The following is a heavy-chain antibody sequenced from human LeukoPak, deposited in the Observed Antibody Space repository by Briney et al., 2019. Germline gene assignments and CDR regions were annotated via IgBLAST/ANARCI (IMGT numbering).Heavy chain of an antibody. J-gene: IGHJ3*02. CDR1: GYTFTSYG. V-gene: IGHV1-18*01. CDR3: ARDSWDIVVVPAAFDAFDI. Sequence: ASVKVSCKASGYTFTSYGISWVRQAPGQGLEWMGWISAYNGNTNYAQKLQGRVTMTTDTSTSTAYMELRSLRSDDTAVYYCARDSWDIVVVPAAFDAFDIWGQGTMVTVSS. CDR2: ISAYNGNT. D-gene: IGHD2-2*01.